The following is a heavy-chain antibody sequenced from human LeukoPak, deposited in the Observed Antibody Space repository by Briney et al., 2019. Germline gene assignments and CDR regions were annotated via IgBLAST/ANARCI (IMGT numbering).Heavy chain of an antibody. CDR2: ISYDGSNK. CDR1: GFTFSSYG. D-gene: IGHD2-15*01. J-gene: IGHJ6*02. V-gene: IGHV3-30*18. CDR3: AKGYCSGGSCHGLGYYYYYGMDV. Sequence: PGRSLRLSCAASGFTFSSYGMHWVRQAPGKGLEWVAVISYDGSNKYYADSVKGRFTISRDNSKNTLYLQMNSLRAEDTAVYYCAKGYCSGGSCHGLGYYYYYGMDVWGQGTTVTVSS.